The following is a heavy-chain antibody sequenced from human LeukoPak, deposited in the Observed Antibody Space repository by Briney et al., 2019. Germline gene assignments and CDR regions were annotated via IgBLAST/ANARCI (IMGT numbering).Heavy chain of an antibody. CDR1: GYSISSGYY. CDR3: ASHGDRGVNY. Sequence: SETLSLTCAVSGYSISSGYYWGWIRQPPGKGLEWIGSIYHIGSTYYNPSLKSRVPTSVDTSTNTFSLKLSSVTAADTAVYYCASHGDRGVNYWGQGTLVTVSS. J-gene: IGHJ4*02. D-gene: IGHD3-10*01. V-gene: IGHV4-38-2*01. CDR2: IYHIGST.